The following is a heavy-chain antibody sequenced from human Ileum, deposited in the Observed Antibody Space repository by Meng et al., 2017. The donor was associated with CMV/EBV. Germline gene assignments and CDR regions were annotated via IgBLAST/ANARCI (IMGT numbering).Heavy chain of an antibody. CDR1: GDSFSSSSHH. Sequence: SETLSLTCAVSGDSFSSSSHHWGWLRQPPGQGLEWIGNIYDTGSTFYNPSLKSRVTISTDTSKNQFSLRLHSVTAADTAVYYCARVRVLSSGWRPFDYWGRGTLVTVSS. CDR3: ARVRVLSSGWRPFDY. D-gene: IGHD6-19*01. CDR2: IYDTGST. V-gene: IGHV4-39*07. J-gene: IGHJ4*02.